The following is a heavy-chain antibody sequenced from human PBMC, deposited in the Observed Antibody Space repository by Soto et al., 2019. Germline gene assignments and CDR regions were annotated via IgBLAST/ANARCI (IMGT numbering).Heavy chain of an antibody. V-gene: IGHV3-48*02. Sequence: EVQLVESGGGLVQPGGSLRLSCAASGFIFSTYSMNWVRQAPGKGLEWISFINSGSTSIYYADSVRGRFTISRDNAANSLFLQMNRLRDEDTAVYYCARLYSTSTVSRWFAPWGQGTLVTVSS. J-gene: IGHJ5*02. CDR2: INSGSTSI. D-gene: IGHD6-13*01. CDR3: ARLYSTSTVSRWFAP. CDR1: GFIFSTYS.